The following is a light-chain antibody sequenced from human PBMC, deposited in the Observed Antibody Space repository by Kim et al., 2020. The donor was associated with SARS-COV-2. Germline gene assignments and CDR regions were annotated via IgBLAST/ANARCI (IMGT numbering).Light chain of an antibody. J-gene: IGKJ1*01. Sequence: EIVLTQSPGPLSLSPGERATLSCRASQSGSSTYLAWYQQRPGQAPRLLIYGASSRATGVPDRFSGSGSGADFTLTISRLEPEDFAVYYCQQHGTSPRTFGQGTKVDIK. V-gene: IGKV3-20*01. CDR2: GAS. CDR3: QQHGTSPRT. CDR1: QSGSSTY.